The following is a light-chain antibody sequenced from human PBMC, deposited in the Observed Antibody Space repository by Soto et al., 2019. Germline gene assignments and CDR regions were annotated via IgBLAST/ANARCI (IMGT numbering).Light chain of an antibody. CDR1: QDIKTF. CDR2: GAS. J-gene: IGKJ4*01. V-gene: IGKV1-33*01. CDR3: QQYDSVPLT. Sequence: DIQMTQSPSSLSVSVGDRVTITCQANQDIKTFLHWYQRKPGKAPKVLIYGASYLEPGVPSRFSGTGSGTDFTFTISSLQPEDIATYYCQQYDSVPLTFGGGTKVDIK.